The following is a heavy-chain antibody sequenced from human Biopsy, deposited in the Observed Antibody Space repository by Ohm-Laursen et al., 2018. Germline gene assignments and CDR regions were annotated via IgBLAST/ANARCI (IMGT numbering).Heavy chain of an antibody. CDR1: GFSVSSYD. J-gene: IGHJ6*02. D-gene: IGHD6-6*01. V-gene: IGHV3-21*01. CDR3: ARDSSRRAREGGMDV. CDR2: ISETSSHS. Sequence: SLRLSCAASGFSVSSYDMNWVRQAPGKGREWISYISETSSHSYDADSVRGRFTVARDIAKNSLYLQLNSLRVEDTAVYYCARDSSRRAREGGMDVWGQGTTVTVSS.